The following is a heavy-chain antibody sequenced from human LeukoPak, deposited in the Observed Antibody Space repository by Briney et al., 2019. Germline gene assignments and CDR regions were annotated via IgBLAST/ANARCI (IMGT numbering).Heavy chain of an antibody. V-gene: IGHV3-23*01. CDR1: GFAFISYG. Sequence: GGSLRLSCAASGFAFISYGMHWVRQAPGKGLKWVSAIIGSGLTTYYADSVKGRFTISRDNSKNTPSLQLNSLRAEDTVVYYCAKDLSPGPDWGQGTLVTASS. CDR3: AKDLSPGPD. J-gene: IGHJ4*02. CDR2: IIGSGLTT.